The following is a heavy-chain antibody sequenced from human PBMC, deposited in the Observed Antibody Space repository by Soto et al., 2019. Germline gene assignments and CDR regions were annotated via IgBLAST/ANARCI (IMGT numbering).Heavy chain of an antibody. CDR3: ARDLSSPHWYFDL. V-gene: IGHV1-2*02. Sequence: ASVKVSCKASGYTFTGYYMHWVRQAPGQGLEWMGWINPNSGGTNYAQKFQGRVTMTRDTSISTAYMELSRLRSDDTAVYYCARDLSSPHWYFDLWGRGTLVTAPQ. J-gene: IGHJ2*01. D-gene: IGHD3-16*02. CDR1: GYTFTGYY. CDR2: INPNSGGT.